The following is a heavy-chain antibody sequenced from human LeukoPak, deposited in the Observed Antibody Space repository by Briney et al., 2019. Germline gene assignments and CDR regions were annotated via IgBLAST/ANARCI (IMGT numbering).Heavy chain of an antibody. V-gene: IGHV3-23*01. CDR2: ISGSGGST. J-gene: IGHJ4*02. CDR1: GFTFSSYG. D-gene: IGHD1-7*01. CDR3: AKDPGKWWHNWNYGPIFDY. Sequence: PGGSLRLSCTASGFTFSSYGMSWVRQAPGKGLEWVSAISGSGGSTYYADSVKGRFTISRDNSKNTLYLQMNSLRAEDTAVYYCAKDPGKWWHNWNYGPIFDYWGQGTLVTVSS.